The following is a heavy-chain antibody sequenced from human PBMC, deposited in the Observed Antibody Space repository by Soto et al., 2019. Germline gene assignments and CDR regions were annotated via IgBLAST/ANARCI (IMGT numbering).Heavy chain of an antibody. J-gene: IGHJ4*02. CDR3: ASTRGY. Sequence: EVQLVESGGGLVQPGGSLRLSCAASGFTFSGYGMKWVRQAPGKGLEWVATIKEDGSEKYYVDSVKRRFTISRDSAKNSVHLQMNSLRVEDTAVYYCASTRGYWGQGTLVTVSS. CDR2: IKEDGSEK. CDR1: GFTFSGYG. D-gene: IGHD3-3*01. V-gene: IGHV3-7*05.